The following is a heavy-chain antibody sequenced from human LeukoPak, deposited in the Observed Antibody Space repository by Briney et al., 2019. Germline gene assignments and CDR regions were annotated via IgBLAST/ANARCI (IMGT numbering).Heavy chain of an antibody. V-gene: IGHV3-23*01. CDR1: GFTFSSYA. CDR2: ISNSGGST. CDR3: AKAAGPGDY. Sequence: PGGSLRLSCAASGFTFSSYAMSWVRQAPEKGLEWVSTISNSGGSTYYADSVKGRFTISRDNSKNTLYLQMNSLRAEDTAIYYCAKAAGPGDYWGQGTLVTVSS. D-gene: IGHD6-25*01. J-gene: IGHJ4*02.